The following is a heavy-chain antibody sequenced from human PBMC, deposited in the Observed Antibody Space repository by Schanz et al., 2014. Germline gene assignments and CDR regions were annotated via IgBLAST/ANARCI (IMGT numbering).Heavy chain of an antibody. CDR1: GFAFSSYG. CDR3: AKDAPYPFDL. Sequence: EVQLLESGGGLVQPGGSLRLSCLASGFAFSSYGMNWLRQAPGKGLEWVANIKKDGSEKYYVDSVKGRFTISRDNSKNTLYLQMNSLRAEDTAIYYCAKDAPYPFDLWGRGTLITVSS. CDR2: IKKDGSEK. J-gene: IGHJ2*01. V-gene: IGHV3-7*03.